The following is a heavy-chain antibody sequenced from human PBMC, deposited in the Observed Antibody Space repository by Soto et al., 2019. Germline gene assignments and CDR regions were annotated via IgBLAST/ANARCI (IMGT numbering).Heavy chain of an antibody. D-gene: IGHD2-2*01. Sequence: GESLKISCKGSGYSFTSYWIGWVRQMPGKGLERMGIIYPGDSDTRYSPSFQGQVTISADRSISTAYLQWSSLKASDTAMYYCARIGYCSSTSCYDWFDPWGQGTLVTVSS. CDR1: GYSFTSYW. J-gene: IGHJ5*02. V-gene: IGHV5-51*01. CDR2: IYPGDSDT. CDR3: ARIGYCSSTSCYDWFDP.